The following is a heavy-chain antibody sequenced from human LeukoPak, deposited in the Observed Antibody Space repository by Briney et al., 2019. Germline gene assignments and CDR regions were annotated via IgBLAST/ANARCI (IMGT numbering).Heavy chain of an antibody. CDR2: INPKSGAT. V-gene: IGHV1-2*02. CDR1: GYTFDENH. CDR3: ARAGDESTGHYDSLHF. D-gene: IGHD2-8*02. J-gene: IGHJ3*01. Sequence: GASVKVSCKASGYTFDENHIHWVRQAPGQGPEWMGWINPKSGATDSAQQFQGRLTITRDTSIGTASMDLSGLGLDDTGIYYCARAGDESTGHYDSLHFWGQGTMVTVSS.